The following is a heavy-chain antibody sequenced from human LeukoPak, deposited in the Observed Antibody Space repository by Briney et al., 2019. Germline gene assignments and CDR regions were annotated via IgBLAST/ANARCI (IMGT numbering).Heavy chain of an antibody. D-gene: IGHD6-13*01. J-gene: IGHJ3*02. Sequence: SETLSLTCTVSGYSITSGYFWDWIRQPPGMGLEWIGTIYYDGRTFYNPSLKSRVTISSDTSKNQFSLKLSSVTAADTAVYYCAREVQVPGYSSSWYFGAFDIWGQGQWSPSLQ. CDR3: AREVQVPGYSSSWYFGAFDI. V-gene: IGHV4-38-2*02. CDR1: GYSITSGYF. CDR2: IYYDGRT.